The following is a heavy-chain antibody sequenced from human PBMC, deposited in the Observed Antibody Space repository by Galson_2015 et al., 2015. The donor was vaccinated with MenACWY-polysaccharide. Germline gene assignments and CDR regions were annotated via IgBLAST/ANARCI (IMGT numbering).Heavy chain of an antibody. D-gene: IGHD6-19*01. CDR2: ISIDGRNT. V-gene: IGHV3-23*01. CDR3: VKAHETSGWNRGPGY. J-gene: IGHJ4*02. CDR1: GFTFSAYT. Sequence: SLRLSCAASGFTFSAYTMSWIRQAPGKGLEWVTVISIDGRNTYYADPVKGRVTISRDNSKNTLFLQMNGLTAEDTAVYYCVKAHETSGWNRGPGYWGQGTLVTVSS.